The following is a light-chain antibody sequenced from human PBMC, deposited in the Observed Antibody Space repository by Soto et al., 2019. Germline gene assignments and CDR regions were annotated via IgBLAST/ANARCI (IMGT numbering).Light chain of an antibody. V-gene: IGKV1-33*01. J-gene: IGKJ5*01. CDR2: DAY. CDR3: QQYDNVPFT. Sequence: DIQMTQSPSSLSASVGDRVTIIGQASQDITNYLNWYQQKPGKAPKLLIYDAYNMETGVPSRFSVSGSGPPFSFTIISLQPEDIATYYCQQYDNVPFTFGQGTRLEMK. CDR1: QDITNY.